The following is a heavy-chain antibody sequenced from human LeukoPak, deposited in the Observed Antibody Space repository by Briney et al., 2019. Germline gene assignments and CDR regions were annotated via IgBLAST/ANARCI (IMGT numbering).Heavy chain of an antibody. CDR1: GFTFSSYG. D-gene: IGHD3-10*01. V-gene: IGHV3-30*18. Sequence: GGSLRLSCAASGFTFSSYGMHWVRQAPGKGLEWVAVISFDGSYKFYADSVKGRFTISRDNSKNTLYLQMNSLRAEDTAVYYGAKDKSTYYYGSGSLPGVFLDYWGQGTLVTVSS. CDR3: AKDKSTYYYGSGSLPGVFLDY. CDR2: ISFDGSYK. J-gene: IGHJ4*02.